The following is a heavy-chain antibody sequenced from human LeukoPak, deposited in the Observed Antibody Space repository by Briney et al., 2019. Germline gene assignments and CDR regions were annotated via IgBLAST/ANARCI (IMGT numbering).Heavy chain of an antibody. CDR2: IYPGDSDT. J-gene: IGHJ3*02. CDR3: ARLRPQDAFDI. V-gene: IGHV5-51*01. CDR1: GHTYTSYW. Sequence: GESLKISCKGSGHTYTSYWIGWVRQMPGKGLEWMGIIYPGDSDTRYSPSFQGQVTISADKSISTAYLQWNGLKASDTAMYYCARLRPQDAFDIWGQGTMVSVSS.